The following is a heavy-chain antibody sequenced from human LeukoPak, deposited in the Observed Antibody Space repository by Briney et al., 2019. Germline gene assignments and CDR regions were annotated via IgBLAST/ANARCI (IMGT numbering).Heavy chain of an antibody. CDR2: IHRSGSP. J-gene: IGHJ4*02. CDR1: VGSFSGYY. D-gene: IGHD3-16*01. Sequence: PSETLSLTCAVYVGSFSGYYSSWIRQPPGKGLEWIGEIHRSGSPNYNPSLQSRVTISIDRSRNQIALELSSVPAADTAVYYCAREILGGFNLGAYWGQGTLVTVSS. CDR3: AREILGGFNLGAY. V-gene: IGHV4-34*01.